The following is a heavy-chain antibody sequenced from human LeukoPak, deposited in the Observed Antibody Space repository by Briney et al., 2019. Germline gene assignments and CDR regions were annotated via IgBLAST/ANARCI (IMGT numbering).Heavy chain of an antibody. J-gene: IGHJ4*02. CDR2: IHTSGST. Sequence: SETLSLTCTVSGGSISSGSYNWSWIRQPAGKGLEWIGRIHTSGSTSYIPSLESRVTISVDTSKNQFSLKLTSATAADTAVYFCARYGNVPSAHFDYWGQGTLVTVSS. D-gene: IGHD2-2*01. CDR3: ARYGNVPSAHFDY. V-gene: IGHV4-61*02. CDR1: GGSISSGSYN.